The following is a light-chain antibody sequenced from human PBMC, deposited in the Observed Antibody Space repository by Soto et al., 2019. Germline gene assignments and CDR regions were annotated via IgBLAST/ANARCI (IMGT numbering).Light chain of an antibody. CDR2: GAS. Sequence: AIPMTQSPSSLSASVGDRVTITCRASQDIRNDLGWYQQKPGKAPKLLIFGASSLPSGVPSRFSGNRSGTDFTLTISSLQPEDFATYYCLQDYNYPRTFGQGTKVEIK. CDR3: LQDYNYPRT. CDR1: QDIRND. V-gene: IGKV1-6*01. J-gene: IGKJ1*01.